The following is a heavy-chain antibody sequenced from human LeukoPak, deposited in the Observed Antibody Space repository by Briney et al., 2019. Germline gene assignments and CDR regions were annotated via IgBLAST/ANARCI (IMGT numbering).Heavy chain of an antibody. V-gene: IGHV4-39*07. CDR1: GGSVVSSNYY. D-gene: IGHD1-26*01. Sequence: SETLSLTCIASGGSVVSSNYYWGWIRQPPGKGLEWIGNVYYSGSTYYNPSLKSRVTISVDTSKNQFSLKLSSVTAADTAVYYCARYSGSYYSQPFDYWGQGTLVTVSS. CDR3: ARYSGSYYSQPFDY. CDR2: VYYSGST. J-gene: IGHJ4*02.